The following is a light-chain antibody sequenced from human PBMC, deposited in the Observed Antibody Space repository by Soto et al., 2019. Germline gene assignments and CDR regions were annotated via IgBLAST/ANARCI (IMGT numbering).Light chain of an antibody. CDR2: DAS. CDR1: QDISNY. Sequence: DIQMTQSPSSLSASVGDRFTITCHASQDISNYLNCYQQKPGKAPKLLIYDASNLETGVPSRFSGSGSGTDFTFTISSLQPEDIATYYCQQYDNLPLTFGGGTKVDIK. CDR3: QQYDNLPLT. J-gene: IGKJ4*01. V-gene: IGKV1-33*01.